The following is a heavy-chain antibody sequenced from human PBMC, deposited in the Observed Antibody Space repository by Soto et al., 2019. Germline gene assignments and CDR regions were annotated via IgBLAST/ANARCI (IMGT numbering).Heavy chain of an antibody. Sequence: EVQLVESGGGLVQPGGSLRLSCAASGFTLSDRYMDWVRQAPGKGLEWVGRSRNKPNSYPTEYAASVKGRFTNSSDDSKNSLYLQMNSLETEDTAVYYCAREHRSDPYYYGLDVWGQGTTVTVSS. CDR2: SRNKPNSYPT. V-gene: IGHV3-72*01. J-gene: IGHJ6*02. CDR3: AREHRSDPYYYGLDV. CDR1: GFTLSDRY. D-gene: IGHD2-15*01.